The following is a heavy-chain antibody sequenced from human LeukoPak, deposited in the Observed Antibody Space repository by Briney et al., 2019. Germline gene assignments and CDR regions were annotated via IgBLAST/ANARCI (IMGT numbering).Heavy chain of an antibody. J-gene: IGHJ5*02. CDR3: ARTRVVPAATFDP. CDR2: IYYSGST. D-gene: IGHD2-2*01. CDR1: GGSISSGGYY. V-gene: IGHV4-31*03. Sequence: SETLSLTCTVSGGSISSGGYYWSWIHQHPGQGLEWIGYIYYSGSTYYNPSLKSRVTISVDTSKNQFSLKLSSVTAADTAVYYCARTRVVPAATFDPWGQGTLVTVSS.